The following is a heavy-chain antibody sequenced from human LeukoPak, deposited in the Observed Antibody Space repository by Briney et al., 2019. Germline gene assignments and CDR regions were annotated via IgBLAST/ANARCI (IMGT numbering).Heavy chain of an antibody. V-gene: IGHV4-39*02. D-gene: IGHD3-10*01. CDR1: GGSISSSSYY. Sequence: SETLSLTCTVSGGSISSSSYYWGWIRQPPGKGLEWIGSIYYSGSTYYNPSLTSQVTISVDTSKNHFSLKLSSVTAADTAVYYCASNTGAAFDIWGQGTMVTVSS. J-gene: IGHJ3*02. CDR3: ASNTGAAFDI. CDR2: IYYSGST.